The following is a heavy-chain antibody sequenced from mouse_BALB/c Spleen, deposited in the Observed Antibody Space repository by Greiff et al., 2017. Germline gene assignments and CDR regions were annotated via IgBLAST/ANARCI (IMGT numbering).Heavy chain of an antibody. CDR1: GFTFTDYY. D-gene: IGHD2-3*01. CDR2: IRNKANGYTT. CDR3: ARDDGYRAWFAY. J-gene: IGHJ3*01. V-gene: IGHV7-3*02. Sequence: EVMLVESGGGLVQPGGSLRLSCATSGFTFTDYYMSWVRQPPGKALEWLGFIRNKANGYTTEYSASVKGRFTISRDNSQSILYLQMNTLRAEDSATYYCARDDGYRAWFAYWGQGTLVTVSA.